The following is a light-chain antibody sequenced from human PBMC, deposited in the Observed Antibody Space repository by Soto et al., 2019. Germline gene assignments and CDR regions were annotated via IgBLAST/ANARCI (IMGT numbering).Light chain of an antibody. CDR1: SSDVGSYNL. V-gene: IGLV2-23*02. CDR2: EVI. CDR3: YSYAGSGTWV. Sequence: QSVLTQPASVSGSPGQSITISCTGSSSDVGSYNLVSWYQQHPGKAPKLMIYEVIKRPSGVSNRFSGSKSGNTASLTISGLQAEDEADYYCYSYAGSGTWVFGGGTKVTVL. J-gene: IGLJ3*02.